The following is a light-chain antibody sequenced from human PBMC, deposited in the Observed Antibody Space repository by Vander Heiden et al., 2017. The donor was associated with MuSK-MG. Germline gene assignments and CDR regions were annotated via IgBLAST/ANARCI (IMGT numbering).Light chain of an antibody. V-gene: IGLV2-11*01. J-gene: IGLJ2*01. CDR1: SSDVGAYNY. Sequence: QSALTQPRSVSGSPGQSVTISCTGTSSDVGAYNYVSWYQQHPGKAPRLMIYDVTKRSSGVPDRFSGSKSGFTASLTISGLQAEDEADYYCCSYEGSDTHVVFGGGTKLTVL. CDR2: DVT. CDR3: CSYEGSDTHVV.